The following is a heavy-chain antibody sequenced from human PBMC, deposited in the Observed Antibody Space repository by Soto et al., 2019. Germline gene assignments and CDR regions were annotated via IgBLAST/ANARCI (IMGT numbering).Heavy chain of an antibody. CDR1: GESISGYY. V-gene: IGHV4-34*01. CDR2: VDHRGST. Sequence: PXETLSLTCVVSGESISGYYWSWIRQTPGMGLEWIGEVDHRGSTTYNPSLKNRASISIDSSKNLFSLELTSVTAADTALYFCARYEYGNSLYGVDVWGQGTRVTAP. D-gene: IGHD1-7*01. CDR3: ARYEYGNSLYGVDV. J-gene: IGHJ6*02.